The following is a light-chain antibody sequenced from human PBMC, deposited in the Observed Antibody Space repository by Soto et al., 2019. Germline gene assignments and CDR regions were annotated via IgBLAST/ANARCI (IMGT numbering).Light chain of an antibody. CDR2: DNS. CDR3: QSYDSSLGGSWV. V-gene: IGLV1-40*01. Sequence: QAVVTQPPSLSGAPGQRVTISCTGSSSNTGAGYNVHWYQQLPGTAPKLLIFDNSHRPSGVPDRFSGSKSGTSASLAITGLQDEDEGDYYCQSYDSSLGGSWVFGGGTKLTVL. CDR1: SSNTGAGYN. J-gene: IGLJ3*02.